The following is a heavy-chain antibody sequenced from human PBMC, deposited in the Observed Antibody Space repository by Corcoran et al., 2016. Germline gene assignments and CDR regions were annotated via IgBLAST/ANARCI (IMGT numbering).Heavy chain of an antibody. CDR1: GGSISSYY. V-gene: IGHV4-59*01. CDR3: AGSPRDLKRFDP. D-gene: IGHD1-26*01. CDR2: IYYSGST. Sequence: QVQLQESGPGLVKPSETLSLTCTVSGGSISSYYWSWIRQPPGKGLEWIGYIYYSGSTYYNPSLKSRVTISVDTSKNQFSLKLSSVTAADTAVYYCAGSPRDLKRFDPWGQGTLVTVSS. J-gene: IGHJ5*02.